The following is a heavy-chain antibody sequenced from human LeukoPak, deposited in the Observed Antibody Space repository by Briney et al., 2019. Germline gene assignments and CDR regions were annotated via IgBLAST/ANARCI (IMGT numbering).Heavy chain of an antibody. CDR1: GFTFSNNW. J-gene: IGHJ4*02. CDR2: IKQDGSEK. Sequence: GGSLRLSCAASGFTFSNNWMSWVRKAPGKGLEWVANIKQDGSEKYYVDSVKGRFTISRDNAKNSLYLQMNSLRAEDTAVYYCARLSTAVAAGDYWGQGTLVTVSS. D-gene: IGHD6-19*01. CDR3: ARLSTAVAAGDY. V-gene: IGHV3-7*01.